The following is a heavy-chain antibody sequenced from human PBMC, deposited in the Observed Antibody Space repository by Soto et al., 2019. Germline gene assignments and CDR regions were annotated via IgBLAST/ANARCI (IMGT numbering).Heavy chain of an antibody. Sequence: PSETLSLTCAVYGGSFSGYYWSWIRQPPGKGLEWIGEINHSGSTNYNPSLKSRVTISVDTSKNQFPLKLSSVTAADTAVYYCARTRSFYYYYGMDVWGQGTTVTVSS. CDR1: GGSFSGYY. V-gene: IGHV4-34*01. CDR2: INHSGST. J-gene: IGHJ6*02. CDR3: ARTRSFYYYYGMDV.